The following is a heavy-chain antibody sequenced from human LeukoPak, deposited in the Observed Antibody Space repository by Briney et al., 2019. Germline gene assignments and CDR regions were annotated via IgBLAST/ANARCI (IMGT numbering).Heavy chain of an antibody. CDR3: ATPNHRLPNYYDSSGRNFDY. J-gene: IGHJ4*02. D-gene: IGHD3-22*01. CDR2: FDPEDGET. CDR1: GYALTELS. V-gene: IGHV1-24*01. Sequence: ASVKVSCKVSGYALTELSIHWVRQAPGKGLGWMGGFDPEDGETIYAQKFQGRVTMTEDTSTDTAYMELSSLRSEDTAVYYCATPNHRLPNYYDSSGRNFDYWGQGTLVTVSS.